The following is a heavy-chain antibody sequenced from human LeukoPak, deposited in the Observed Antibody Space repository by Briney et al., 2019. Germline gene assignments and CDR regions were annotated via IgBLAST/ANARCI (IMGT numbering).Heavy chain of an antibody. CDR2: MNPNSGNT. CDR1: GYTFTSYD. D-gene: IGHD2-15*01. CDR3: AGVAGPIDY. Sequence: ASVKVSCKASGYTFTSYDINWVRQAPGQGLEWMGWMNPNSGNTGYAHKFQGRVTMTRNTAISTAYMELTSLRSDDTAVYYCAGVAGPIDYWGQGTLVTVSS. V-gene: IGHV1-8*01. J-gene: IGHJ4*02.